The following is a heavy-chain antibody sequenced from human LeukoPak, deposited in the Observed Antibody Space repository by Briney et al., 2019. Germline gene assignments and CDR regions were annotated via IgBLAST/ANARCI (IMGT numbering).Heavy chain of an antibody. Sequence: GASVKVSCKASGYTFTSYGISWVRQAPGQGLEWMGGIIPIFGTANYAQKFQGRVTITADKSTSTAYMELSSLRSEDTAVYYCARYLFSVGATRDNWFDPWGQGTLVTVSS. CDR1: GYTFTSYG. V-gene: IGHV1-69*06. CDR2: IIPIFGTA. J-gene: IGHJ5*02. D-gene: IGHD1-26*01. CDR3: ARYLFSVGATRDNWFDP.